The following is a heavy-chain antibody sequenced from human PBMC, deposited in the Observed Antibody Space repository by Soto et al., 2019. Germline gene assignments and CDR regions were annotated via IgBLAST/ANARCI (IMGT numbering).Heavy chain of an antibody. CDR2: ISWDGGST. CDR1: GFTFDDYT. V-gene: IGHV3-43*01. D-gene: IGHD3-10*01. CDR3: AKDMVRGVIISPYYYYGMDV. Sequence: GGSLRLSCAASGFTFDDYTMHWVRQAPGKGLEWVSLISWDGGSTYYADSVKGRFTISRDNSKNSLYLQMNSLRTEDTALYYCAKDMVRGVIISPYYYYGMDVWGQGTTVTSP. J-gene: IGHJ6*02.